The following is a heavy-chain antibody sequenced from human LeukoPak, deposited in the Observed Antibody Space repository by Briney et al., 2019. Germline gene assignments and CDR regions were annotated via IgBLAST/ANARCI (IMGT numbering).Heavy chain of an antibody. D-gene: IGHD4-23*01. V-gene: IGHV1-69*05. Sequence: ASVKVSCKASGGTFSSYAISWVRQAPGQGLEWMGGIIPIFGTANYAQKFQGRVTITTDESTSTAYMELSSLRSEDTAVYYCARVEGYGGNSGGVDYWGQGTLVTVSS. CDR3: ARVEGYGGNSGGVDY. CDR2: IIPIFGTA. J-gene: IGHJ4*02. CDR1: GGTFSSYA.